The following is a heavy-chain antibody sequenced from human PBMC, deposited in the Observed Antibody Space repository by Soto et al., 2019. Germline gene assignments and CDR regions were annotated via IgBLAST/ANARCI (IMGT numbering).Heavy chain of an antibody. CDR1: GGSMSSHY. Sequence: LSLTCTVSGGSMSSHYWTWLRQPPGKGLEWIGYISYSGSTYYNPSLKSRVTISADTSRNQFSLKLSSVIAADTAVYYCARADPDASVGYWGQGTLVTVSS. CDR2: ISYSGST. J-gene: IGHJ4*02. V-gene: IGHV4-59*11. CDR3: ARADPDASVGY. D-gene: IGHD3-16*01.